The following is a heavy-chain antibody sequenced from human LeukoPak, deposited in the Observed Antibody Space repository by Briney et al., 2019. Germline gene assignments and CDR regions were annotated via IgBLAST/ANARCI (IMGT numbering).Heavy chain of an antibody. V-gene: IGHV3-21*01. Sequence: AGGSLRLSCAASGFTFSSYSMNWVRQAPGKGLEWVSSISSSSYIYYADSVKGRFTISRDNAKNSLYLQMNSLRAEDTAVYYCARDGYGDSPLEYWGQGTLVTVSS. CDR1: GFTFSSYS. CDR2: ISSSSYI. CDR3: ARDGYGDSPLEY. D-gene: IGHD4-17*01. J-gene: IGHJ4*02.